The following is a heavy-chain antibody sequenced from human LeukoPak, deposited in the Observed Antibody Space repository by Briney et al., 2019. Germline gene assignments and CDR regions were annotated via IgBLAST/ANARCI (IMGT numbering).Heavy chain of an antibody. CDR3: ARSRQASGLFNS. V-gene: IGHV4-30-2*01. CDR1: GHAITSGGFS. CDR2: IYDRGPA. D-gene: IGHD3-10*01. J-gene: IGHJ5*01. Sequence: SETLSLTCTVSGHAITSGGFSWNWIRQPPGKGLEWIGCIYDRGPAYYNPSLKSRFTISVDRPKNQFFLNVTSLTAADTAVYYCARSRQASGLFNSWGQGTLVVVSS.